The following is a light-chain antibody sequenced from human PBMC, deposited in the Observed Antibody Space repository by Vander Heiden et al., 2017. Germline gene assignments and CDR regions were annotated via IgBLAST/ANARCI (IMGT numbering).Light chain of an antibody. Sequence: EIVLTQSPGTLSLSPGERATLSCRASQSVSSSYVAWYQQKPGQAPRLRIDGASSRATGIPDRFSGSGSGTDFTLTISRLEPEDFAVYYCQQLGTFGQGTKVEIK. CDR1: QSVSSSY. J-gene: IGKJ1*01. V-gene: IGKV3-20*01. CDR2: GAS. CDR3: QQLGT.